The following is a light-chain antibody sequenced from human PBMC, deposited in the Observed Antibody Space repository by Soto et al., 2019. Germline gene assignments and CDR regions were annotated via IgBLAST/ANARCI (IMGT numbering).Light chain of an antibody. CDR3: QQLNSYPPIS. J-gene: IGKJ5*01. Sequence: DIQLTQSPSFLSASVGDRVTITCRASQGISSYLAWYQQKPGKAPKLLIYAASTLQSGVPSRFSGGGSGREFTLTISSLQPEDFATYYCQQLNSYPPISVGQGTRLEIK. V-gene: IGKV1-9*01. CDR2: AAS. CDR1: QGISSY.